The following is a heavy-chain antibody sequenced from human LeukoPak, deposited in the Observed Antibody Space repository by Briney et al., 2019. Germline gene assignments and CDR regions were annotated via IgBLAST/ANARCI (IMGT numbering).Heavy chain of an antibody. D-gene: IGHD5-24*01. J-gene: IGHJ4*02. CDR2: INHSGST. Sequence: SETLSLTCTVSGGSVSSSGYYWGWIRQPPGKGLEWIGEINHSGSTNYNPSLKSRVTISVDTSKNQFSLKLSSVTAADTAVYYCAGTDGYNYGPFDYWGQGTLVTVSS. CDR1: GGSVSSSGYY. V-gene: IGHV4-39*07. CDR3: AGTDGYNYGPFDY.